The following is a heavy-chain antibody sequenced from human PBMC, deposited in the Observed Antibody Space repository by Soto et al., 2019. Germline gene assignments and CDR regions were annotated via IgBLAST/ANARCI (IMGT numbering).Heavy chain of an antibody. CDR1: GFTFSSYA. CDR2: ISGSGGST. CDR3: ARRGSGSYFDY. Sequence: EVQLLESGGGLVQPGGSLRLSCAASGFTFSSYAMSWVRQAPGRGLEWVSVISGSGGSTYYADSVKGRFTISRDNSKNTLYLQMNSLRAEDTAVYYCARRGSGSYFDYWGQGTLVTVSS. D-gene: IGHD1-26*01. V-gene: IGHV3-23*01. J-gene: IGHJ4*02.